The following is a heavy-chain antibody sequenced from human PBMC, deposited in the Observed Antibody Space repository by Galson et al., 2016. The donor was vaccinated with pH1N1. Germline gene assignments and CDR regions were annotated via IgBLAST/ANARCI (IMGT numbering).Heavy chain of an antibody. CDR1: GGSLRTYP. V-gene: IGHV1-69*05. CDR3: AKDRTVDYGQYPPFFES. Sequence: SVKVSCKASGGSLRTYPISWVRQAPGLGLEWMGRSVPVFGSAKYSPRFQGRVAISRDESTSTVYMELTSLTAEDTGIYYCAKDRTVDYGQYPPFFESWGQGTLVSVSS. CDR2: SVPVFGSA. D-gene: IGHD3-16*01. J-gene: IGHJ4*02.